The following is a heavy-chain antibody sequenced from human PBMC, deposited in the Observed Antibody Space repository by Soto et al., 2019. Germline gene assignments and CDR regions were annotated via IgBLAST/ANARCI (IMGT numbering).Heavy chain of an antibody. V-gene: IGHV3-30-3*01. CDR1: GFIFRNYA. J-gene: IGHJ4*02. CDR2: ISHDGNND. Sequence: QVQLVESGGGVVQPGRSLRLSCAASGFIFRNYAMNWVRQAPGKGLEWVALISHDGNNDYYTDSVKGRFTISRDNSKTALYLQMNSLRPDDTAVYYCAKCTTTSCHLGSDYWGQGTLVTVSS. D-gene: IGHD2-2*01. CDR3: AKCTTTSCHLGSDY.